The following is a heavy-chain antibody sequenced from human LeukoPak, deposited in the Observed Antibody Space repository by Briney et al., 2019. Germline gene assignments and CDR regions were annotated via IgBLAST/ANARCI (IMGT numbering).Heavy chain of an antibody. CDR2: ISSSSYI. CDR3: ARAPDIVVVVAAPDY. J-gene: IGHJ4*02. CDR1: GFTFSSYS. D-gene: IGHD2-15*01. Sequence: PGRSLRLSCAASGFTFSSYSMNWVRQAPGKGLEWVSSISSSSYIYYADSVKGRFTISRDNAKNSLYLQMNSLRAEDTAVYYCARAPDIVVVVAAPDYWGQGTLVTVSS. V-gene: IGHV3-21*01.